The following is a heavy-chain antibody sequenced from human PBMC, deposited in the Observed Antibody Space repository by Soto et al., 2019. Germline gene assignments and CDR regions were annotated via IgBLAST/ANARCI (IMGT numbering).Heavy chain of an antibody. Sequence: GGSLRLSCAASGFTFSSYWMHWVRQAPGKGLVWVSRINSDGSSTSYADSVKGRFTISRDNAKNTLYLQMNSLRAEDTAVYYCARLGQWAPTYYDFWSGTYSDYYYMDVWGKGTTVTVSS. V-gene: IGHV3-74*01. CDR2: INSDGSST. J-gene: IGHJ6*03. CDR3: ARLGQWAPTYYDFWSGTYSDYYYMDV. D-gene: IGHD3-3*01. CDR1: GFTFSSYW.